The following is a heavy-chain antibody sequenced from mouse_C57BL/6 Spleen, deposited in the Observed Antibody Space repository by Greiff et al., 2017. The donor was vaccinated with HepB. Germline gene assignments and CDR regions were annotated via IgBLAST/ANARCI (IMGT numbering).Heavy chain of an antibody. D-gene: IGHD2-5*01. V-gene: IGHV5-6*01. CDR3: ARNRDSNYGHWYFDV. CDR2: ISSGGSYT. Sequence: EVKLVESGGDLVKPGGSLKLSCAASGFTFSSYGMSWVRPTPDKRLEWVATISSGGSYTYYPDSVKGRFTISRDNAKNTLYLQMSSLKAEDTAMYYCARNRDSNYGHWYFDVWGTGTTVTVSS. CDR1: GFTFSSYG. J-gene: IGHJ1*03.